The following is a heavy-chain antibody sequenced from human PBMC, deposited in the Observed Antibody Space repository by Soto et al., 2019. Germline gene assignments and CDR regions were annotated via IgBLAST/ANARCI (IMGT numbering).Heavy chain of an antibody. J-gene: IGHJ4*02. CDR1: GFNLGSYW. V-gene: IGHV3-74*01. D-gene: IGHD1-1*01. Sequence: EVQLVESGGGLVQPGGSLRLSCAASGFNLGSYWMHWVRQAPGKGLVWVSRINDYGTTINYAESVEGRFTISRADAKSELYLQMTNLRAEDTAVYYCARGGLEPFDYWGQGALVTFSS. CDR2: INDYGTTI. CDR3: ARGGLEPFDY.